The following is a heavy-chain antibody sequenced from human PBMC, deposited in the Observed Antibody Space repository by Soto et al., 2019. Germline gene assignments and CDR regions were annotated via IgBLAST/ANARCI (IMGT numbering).Heavy chain of an antibody. Sequence: SETLSLTCAVAGGSIGGVGYSWSWIRQPPGGGLEWIGYMYHSGTFLKSPSLKTRLTMSLDMSKNQFSLTLNSMTAADTAVYYCARAQFYSGSGNYNNLMFDAWGQGIQVTVSS. CDR2: MYHSGTF. D-gene: IGHD3-10*01. CDR3: ARAQFYSGSGNYNNLMFDA. CDR1: GGSIGGVGYS. V-gene: IGHV4-30-2*01. J-gene: IGHJ5*02.